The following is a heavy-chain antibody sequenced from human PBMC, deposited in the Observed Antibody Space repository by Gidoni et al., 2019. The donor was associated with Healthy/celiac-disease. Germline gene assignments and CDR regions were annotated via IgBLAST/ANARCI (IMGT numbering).Heavy chain of an antibody. Sequence: QVQLVESGGGVVQPGRSLRLSCAASGFTFSSYGMHWVRQAPGKGLEWVAVISYDGSNKYYADSVKGRFTISRDNSKNTLYLQMNSLRAEDTAVYYCAKDRGYYDSSGDFDYWGQGTLVTVSS. V-gene: IGHV3-30*18. CDR2: ISYDGSNK. CDR1: GFTFSSYG. CDR3: AKDRGYYDSSGDFDY. J-gene: IGHJ4*02. D-gene: IGHD3-22*01.